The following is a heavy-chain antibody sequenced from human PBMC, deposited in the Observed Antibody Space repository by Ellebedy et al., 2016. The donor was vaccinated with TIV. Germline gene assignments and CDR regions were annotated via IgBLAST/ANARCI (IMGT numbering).Heavy chain of an antibody. CDR1: GFTFSDYY. CDR3: ARDLNNWKGSYYYGMDV. CDR2: ISSSSSYI. J-gene: IGHJ6*02. Sequence: GESLKISXAASGFTFSDYYMSWIRQAPGKGLEWVSYISSSSSYIYYADSVKGRFTISRDNAKNSLYLQMNSLRAEDTAVYYCARDLNNWKGSYYYGMDVWGQGTTVTVSS. D-gene: IGHD1-20*01. V-gene: IGHV3-11*06.